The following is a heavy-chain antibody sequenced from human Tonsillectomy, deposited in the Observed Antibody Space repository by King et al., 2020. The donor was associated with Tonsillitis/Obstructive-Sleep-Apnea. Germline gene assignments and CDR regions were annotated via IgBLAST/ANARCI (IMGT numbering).Heavy chain of an antibody. J-gene: IGHJ4*02. V-gene: IGHV1-46*01. Sequence: QLVQSGAEVKKPGASVKVSCKASGYTFTSYYMHWVRQAPGQGLEWMGIINPSGGSTSYAQKFQGRVTMTRDTSTSTVYMELSSLRSEDTAVYYCAGGWRSDIVVVVAATRAPFDYWGQGTLVTVSS. D-gene: IGHD2-15*01. CDR1: GYTFTSYY. CDR3: AGGWRSDIVVVVAATRAPFDY. CDR2: INPSGGST.